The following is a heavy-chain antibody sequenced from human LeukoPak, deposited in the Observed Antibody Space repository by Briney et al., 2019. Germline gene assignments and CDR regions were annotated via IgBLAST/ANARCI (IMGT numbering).Heavy chain of an antibody. J-gene: IGHJ4*02. Sequence: GASVKVSCKASGYTFTSYGISWVRQAPGQGLEWMGWISAYNGNTNYAQKLQGRVTMTTDTSTSTAYMELRSLRSDDTAVYYCARGPEHGSGSCHKTDYWGQGTLVTVSS. CDR1: GYTFTSYG. D-gene: IGHD3-10*01. CDR2: ISAYNGNT. V-gene: IGHV1-18*01. CDR3: ARGPEHGSGSCHKTDY.